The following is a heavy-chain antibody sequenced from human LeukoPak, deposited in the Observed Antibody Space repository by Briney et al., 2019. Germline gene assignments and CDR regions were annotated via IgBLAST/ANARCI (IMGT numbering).Heavy chain of an antibody. CDR3: ASSPSNSGSYYPR. Sequence: GSLRLSCAASGFTFSSYWMHWVRQAPGKGLVWVSRINSDGSSTSYADSVKGRFTISRDNAKNTLYLQMNSLRAEDTAVYYCASSPSNSGSYYPRWGQGTLVTVPS. CDR2: INSDGSST. V-gene: IGHV3-74*01. J-gene: IGHJ4*02. D-gene: IGHD1-26*01. CDR1: GFTFSSYW.